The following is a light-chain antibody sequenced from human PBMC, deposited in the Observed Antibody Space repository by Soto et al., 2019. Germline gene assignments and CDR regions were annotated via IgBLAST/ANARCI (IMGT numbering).Light chain of an antibody. CDR3: QQYRTYPRP. CDR1: QGVSTF. CDR2: TAS. J-gene: IGKJ5*01. Sequence: DIRLTQSPSSLSASVGDRVTITCRASQGVSTFLAWYQHKPGKAPKSLIKTASTLQSGVPSRFSGSGSGTDFTLTISSLQPEDFATYYCQQYRTYPRPFGHGTRVDLK. V-gene: IGKV1D-16*01.